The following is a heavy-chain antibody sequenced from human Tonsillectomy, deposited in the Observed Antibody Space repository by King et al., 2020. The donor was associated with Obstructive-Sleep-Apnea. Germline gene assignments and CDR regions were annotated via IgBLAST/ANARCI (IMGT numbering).Heavy chain of an antibody. CDR2: IYPGDSDT. CDR1: GYSFTSYW. V-gene: IGHV5-51*01. J-gene: IGHJ4*02. Sequence: VQLVESGAEVKKPGESLKISCKGSGYSFTSYWIGWVRQLPGKGLEWMGIIYPGDSDTRYSPSFQGQVTISADKSISTAYLQWSSLKASDTAMYYCARQLKGSRGYSYGYDYWGQGTLVTVSS. D-gene: IGHD5-18*01. CDR3: ARQLKGSRGYSYGYDY.